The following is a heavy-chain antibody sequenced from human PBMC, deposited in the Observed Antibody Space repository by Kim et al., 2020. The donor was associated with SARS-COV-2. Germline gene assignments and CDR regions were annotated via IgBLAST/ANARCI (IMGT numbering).Heavy chain of an antibody. J-gene: IGHJ5*02. Sequence: DSVKGRFTISRDNAKNSLYLQMNSLRAEDTAVYYCARVVGAARGWFDPWGQGTLVTVSS. V-gene: IGHV3-11*06. D-gene: IGHD6-6*01. CDR3: ARVVGAARGWFDP.